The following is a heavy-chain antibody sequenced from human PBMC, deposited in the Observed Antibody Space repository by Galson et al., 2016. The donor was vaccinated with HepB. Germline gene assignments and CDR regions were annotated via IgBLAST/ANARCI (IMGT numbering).Heavy chain of an antibody. CDR2: ISNSGSPI. CDR1: GFAFSDYY. J-gene: IGHJ3*02. V-gene: IGHV3-11*01. CDR3: ARGEGYYGISGDQQI. Sequence: LRLSCAASGFAFSDYYMSWIRQAPGKGLEWVSYISNSGSPIYYADSVKGRFTISRDNAKNSLSLQMNSLRAEDTAFYYCARGEGYYGISGDQQIWGQGTMVTVSS. D-gene: IGHD3-10*01.